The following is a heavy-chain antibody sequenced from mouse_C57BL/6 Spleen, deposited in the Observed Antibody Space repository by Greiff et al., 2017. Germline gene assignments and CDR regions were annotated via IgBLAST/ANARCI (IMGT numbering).Heavy chain of an antibody. D-gene: IGHD2-10*01. V-gene: IGHV1-42*01. CDR1: GYSFTGYY. CDR3: ASAYYSFAY. Sequence: VHVKQSGPELVKPGASVKISCKASGYSFTGYYMNWVRQSPEKSLEWIGEINPSTGGTTYNQKFKAKATLTVDKSSSTAYMQLKSLTSEDSAVYYCASAYYSFAYWGQGTLVTVSA. CDR2: INPSTGGT. J-gene: IGHJ3*01.